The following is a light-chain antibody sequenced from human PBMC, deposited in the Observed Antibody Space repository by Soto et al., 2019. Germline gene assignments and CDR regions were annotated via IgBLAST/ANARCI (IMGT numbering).Light chain of an antibody. J-gene: IGKJ1*01. CDR3: QQGYSTPWT. V-gene: IGKV1-39*01. CDR1: QNIRTY. Sequence: DIQMTQSPYSLSASVGDSVTITCRASQNIRTYLNWYQQKAGKAPKLLIYAASNLQSGVPSRFCGSGSGTDFTLTMNSLQPEDFATYYCQQGYSTPWTFGQGTKVDIK. CDR2: AAS.